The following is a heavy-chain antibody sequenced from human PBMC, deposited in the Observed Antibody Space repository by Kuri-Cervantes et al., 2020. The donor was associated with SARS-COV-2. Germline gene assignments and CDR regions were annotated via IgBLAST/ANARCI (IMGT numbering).Heavy chain of an antibody. CDR2: IYHSGST. V-gene: IGHV4-30-2*03. CDR3: ARQMISSITIFGVVITRNWFDP. D-gene: IGHD3-3*01. CDR1: GGSISSGGYS. Sequence: SQTLSLTCAVSGGSISSGGYSWSRIRQPPGKGLEWIGYIYHSGSTYYNPSLKSRVTISVDTSKNQFSLKLSSVTAADTAVYYCARQMISSITIFGVVITRNWFDPWGQGTLVTVSS. J-gene: IGHJ5*02.